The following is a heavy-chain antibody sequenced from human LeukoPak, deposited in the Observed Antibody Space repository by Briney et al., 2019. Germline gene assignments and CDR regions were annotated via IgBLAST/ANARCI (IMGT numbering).Heavy chain of an antibody. D-gene: IGHD2/OR15-2a*01. V-gene: IGHV1-24*01. J-gene: IGHJ6*03. CDR3: ATGHCNTSSCYYYYMDV. CDR1: GYTFRELS. CDR2: FDPEDGES. Sequence: GASVKVSCKVSGYTFRELSMHWVRQAPAKGLQWMGGFDPEDGESIIAQKFQGRLTMTEDTSTDTAYMELSSLTSEDTAMYYCATGHCNTSSCYYYYMDVWGKGTTVTVSS.